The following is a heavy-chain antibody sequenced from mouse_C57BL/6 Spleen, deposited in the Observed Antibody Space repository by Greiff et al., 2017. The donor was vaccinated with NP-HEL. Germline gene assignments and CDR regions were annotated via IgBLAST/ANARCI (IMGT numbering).Heavy chain of an antibody. CDR2: IYPGSGST. Sequence: VQLQQPGAELVKPGASVKMSCKASGYTFTSYWITWVKQRPGQGLEWIGDIYPGSGSTNYNEKFKSKATLTVETSSSTAYRQLSSLTSEDSAVYYCARFPSYYYGSSYWYFDVWGTGTTVTVSS. D-gene: IGHD1-1*01. V-gene: IGHV1-55*01. CDR1: GYTFTSYW. J-gene: IGHJ1*03. CDR3: ARFPSYYYGSSYWYFDV.